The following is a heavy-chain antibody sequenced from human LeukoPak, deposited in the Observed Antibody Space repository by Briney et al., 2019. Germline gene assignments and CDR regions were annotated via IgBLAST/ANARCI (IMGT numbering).Heavy chain of an antibody. CDR3: ARDAEWGSGYYYPGAFDI. V-gene: IGHV3-9*01. D-gene: IGHD3-22*01. CDR1: GFTFDDYA. J-gene: IGHJ3*02. Sequence: GGSLRLSCAASGFTFDDYAMHWVRQAPGKGLEWVSGISWNSGSIGYADSVKGRFTISRDNSKNTLYLQMNSLRAEDTAVYYCARDAEWGSGYYYPGAFDIWGQGTMVTVSS. CDR2: ISWNSGSI.